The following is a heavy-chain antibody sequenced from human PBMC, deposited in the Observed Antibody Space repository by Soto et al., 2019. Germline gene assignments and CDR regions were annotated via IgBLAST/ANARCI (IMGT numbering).Heavy chain of an antibody. CDR1: GASISSSNYY. CDR3: VSSNRGSSH. J-gene: IGHJ4*02. D-gene: IGHD3-10*01. V-gene: IGHV4-39*01. Sequence: QLQLQESGPGLAKPSETLSLTCTVSGASISSSNYYWGWIRQPPGKGLEWIGSIYYSANTYYNPSPKSRVTISADTSNNQFSLRLSSVTAADTAVYYCVSSNRGSSHWGQGTLVIVSS. CDR2: IYYSANT.